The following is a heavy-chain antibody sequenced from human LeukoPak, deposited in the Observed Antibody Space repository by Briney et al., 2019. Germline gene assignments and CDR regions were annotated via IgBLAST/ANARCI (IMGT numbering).Heavy chain of an antibody. J-gene: IGHJ3*02. D-gene: IGHD3-22*01. Sequence: SETLSLTSTVSGGSISNGSYYWGWIRQPPGKGLEWIGSIYYSGTTYYNPSLKSRVTISVDTSKNQFSLRLSSVTAADTAVYYCAILLAGVSNGYDNAFDIWGQGTMVTVSS. CDR2: IYYSGTT. CDR3: AILLAGVSNGYDNAFDI. V-gene: IGHV4-39*07. CDR1: GGSISNGSYY.